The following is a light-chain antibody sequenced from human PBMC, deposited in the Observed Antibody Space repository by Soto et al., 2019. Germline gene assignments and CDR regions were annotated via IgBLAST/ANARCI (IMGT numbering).Light chain of an antibody. CDR1: QSISNW. J-gene: IGKJ2*01. Sequence: DIQMTQSPSTLSASVGDTVTITCRASQSISNWLAWYQQKPGQAPKLLIHKASTLESGVPSRFIGSGSGTDFTLHIRSLQPDDFAHFACQPYARFPYTFGQGTKLEIK. CDR3: QPYARFPYT. V-gene: IGKV1-5*03. CDR2: KAS.